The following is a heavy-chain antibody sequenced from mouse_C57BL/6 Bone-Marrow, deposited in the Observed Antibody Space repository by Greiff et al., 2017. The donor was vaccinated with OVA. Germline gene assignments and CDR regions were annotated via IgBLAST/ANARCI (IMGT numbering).Heavy chain of an antibody. V-gene: IGHV1-69*01. Sequence: QVQLQQPGAELVMPGASVKLSCKASGYTFTSYWMHWVKQRPGQGLEWIGEIDPSDSYTNYNQKFKGKSTLTVDKSSSTAYMQLSSLTSEDSAVYYCARSGFPYYYCSSPFAYWGQGTLVTVSA. CDR3: ARSGFPYYYCSSPFAY. D-gene: IGHD1-1*01. CDR2: IDPSDSYT. J-gene: IGHJ3*01. CDR1: GYTFTSYW.